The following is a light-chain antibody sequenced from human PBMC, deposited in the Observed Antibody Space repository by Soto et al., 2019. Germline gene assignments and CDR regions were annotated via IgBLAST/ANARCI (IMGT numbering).Light chain of an antibody. J-gene: IGKJ5*01. CDR3: QQYGSSLSIT. CDR1: QIINDN. CDR2: GAT. V-gene: IGKV3-20*01. Sequence: EVVMTQSPATLSVSRGERATLLCWASQIINDNVAWYQQKPGQAPRLLMYGATTRATDIPARFSGSGSGTDFTLTISRLEPEDFAVYYCQQYGSSLSITFGQGTLLEIK.